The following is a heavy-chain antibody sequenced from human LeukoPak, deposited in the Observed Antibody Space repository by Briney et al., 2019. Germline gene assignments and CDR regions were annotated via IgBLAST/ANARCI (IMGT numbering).Heavy chain of an antibody. J-gene: IGHJ6*02. D-gene: IGHD3-10*01. CDR2: INHSGST. CDR1: GGSFSGYY. Sequence: PSETLSLTCAVYGGSFSGYYWSWIRQPPGKGLEWIGEINHSGSTNYNPSLKSRVTTSVDTSKNQFSLKLSSVTAADTAVYYCARDGMVRGVIIPYGMDVWGQGTTVTVSS. V-gene: IGHV4-34*01. CDR3: ARDGMVRGVIIPYGMDV.